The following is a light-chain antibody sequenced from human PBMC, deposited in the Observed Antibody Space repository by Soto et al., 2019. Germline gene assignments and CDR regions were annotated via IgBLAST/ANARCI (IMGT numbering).Light chain of an antibody. CDR3: QKYYNTPIT. J-gene: IGKJ4*01. V-gene: IGKV4-1*01. CDR2: WAS. Sequence: DIVMTQSPDSLAVSLGERATINCTSSQIGLSRSNNNNYLGWYQQKPGQPPKLLISWASSRESGVPDRISGSGSGTDLTLTITSLQDEEVAVYYCQKYYNTPITFGGGTKVEIK. CDR1: QIGLSRSNNNNY.